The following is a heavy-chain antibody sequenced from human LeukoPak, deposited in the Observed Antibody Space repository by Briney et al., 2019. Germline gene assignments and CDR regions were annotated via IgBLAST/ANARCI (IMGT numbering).Heavy chain of an antibody. V-gene: IGHV1-18*01. CDR1: GYTFTSYG. D-gene: IGHD2-2*02. CDR2: ISAYNGNT. Sequence: ASVKVSCKASGYTFTSYGISWVRQAPGQGLEWMGWISAYNGNTNYAQKLQGRVTMTTDISTSTAYMELRSLRSDDTAVYYCARGGVVVPAAIATRTLVGPYYFDYWGQGTLVTVSS. J-gene: IGHJ4*02. CDR3: ARGGVVVPAAIATRTLVGPYYFDY.